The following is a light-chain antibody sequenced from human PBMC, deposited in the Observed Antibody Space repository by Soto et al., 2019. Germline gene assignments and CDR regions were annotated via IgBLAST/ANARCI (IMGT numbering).Light chain of an antibody. CDR3: HQRSNWPLT. Sequence: EIVLSQSPATLSLSPGERVSLSCRASQTISSSLAWYQQRPGQAPRLLIYDAYNRATGIPPRFSGSGSGTDFTLTISSLEPEDFAVYYCHQRSNWPLTFGGGTKVDI. J-gene: IGKJ4*01. CDR1: QTISSS. CDR2: DAY. V-gene: IGKV3-11*01.